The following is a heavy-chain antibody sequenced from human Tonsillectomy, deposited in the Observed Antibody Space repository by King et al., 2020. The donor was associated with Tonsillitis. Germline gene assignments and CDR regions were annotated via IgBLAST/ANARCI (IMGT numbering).Heavy chain of an antibody. CDR3: AREISGSPTYGSAFDI. CDR2: ISTSWSS. V-gene: IGHV4-61*02. D-gene: IGHD1-26*01. Sequence: QLQESGPGLVKPSQTLSLTCTVSGGSVSSASHYWSWIRQPAGKEVEWIGRISTSWSSNYNPSLNSLVTMSVDTSKNQLSLTLSSVTAADTAVYYCAREISGSPTYGSAFDIWGQGTMVTVSP. J-gene: IGHJ3*02. CDR1: GGSVSSASHY.